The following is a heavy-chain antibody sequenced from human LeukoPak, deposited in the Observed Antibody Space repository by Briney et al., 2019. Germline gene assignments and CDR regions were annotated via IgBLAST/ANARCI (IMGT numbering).Heavy chain of an antibody. CDR2: FDPEDDET. V-gene: IGHV1-24*01. Sequence: ASVKVSSKVSGYTLTELSIHWVRQALGKGLEWMGGFDPEDDETIYAQKFQGRVTLTEDTSTDTAHMELSSLRSEDTAVYYCATGRSAYGYVIDPWGHGTLVTVSS. CDR1: GYTLTELS. J-gene: IGHJ5*02. CDR3: ATGRSAYGYVIDP. D-gene: IGHD5-18*01.